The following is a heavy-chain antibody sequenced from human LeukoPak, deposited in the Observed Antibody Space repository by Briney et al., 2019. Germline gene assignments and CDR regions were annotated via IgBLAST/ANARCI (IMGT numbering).Heavy chain of an antibody. V-gene: IGHV4-39*01. CDR3: ASPSSLLSFDY. J-gene: IGHJ4*02. D-gene: IGHD3-16*02. CDR1: GASIRSSSYY. CDR2: IYYSGST. Sequence: SETLSLTCTVSGASIRSSSYYSGWIRQPPGKGLEWIGTIYYSGSTFYNTSLNSRVTISVDTSKNQFSLKLSSVTAADTAVYYCASPSSLLSFDYWGQGSLVTVSS.